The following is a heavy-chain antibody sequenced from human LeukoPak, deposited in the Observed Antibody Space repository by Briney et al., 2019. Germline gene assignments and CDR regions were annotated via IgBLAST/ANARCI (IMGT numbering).Heavy chain of an antibody. D-gene: IGHD6-19*01. CDR2: IYTSGST. CDR3: ARDPPDGSGWRGWLDY. J-gene: IGHJ4*02. V-gene: IGHV4-4*07. CDR1: GGSTSGYY. Sequence: SETLSLTCTVSGGSTSGYYWSWIRQPAGKGLEWIGRIYTSGSTNYNPSLKSRVTMSVDTSKNQFSLKLSSVTAADTAVYYCARDPPDGSGWRGWLDYWGQGTLVTVSS.